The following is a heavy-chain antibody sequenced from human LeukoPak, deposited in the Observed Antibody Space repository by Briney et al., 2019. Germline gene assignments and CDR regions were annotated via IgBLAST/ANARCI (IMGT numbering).Heavy chain of an antibody. D-gene: IGHD3-10*01. J-gene: IGHJ5*02. CDR1: GGSISSGSYH. CDR2: IYYSGST. V-gene: IGHV4-39*01. Sequence: SETLSLTCTVSGGSISSGSYHWGWIRQPPGKGLEWIGSIYYSGSTYYNPSLKSRVTISVDTSKNQFSLKLSSVTAADTAVYYCARVVRNWFDPWGQGTLVTVSS. CDR3: ARVVRNWFDP.